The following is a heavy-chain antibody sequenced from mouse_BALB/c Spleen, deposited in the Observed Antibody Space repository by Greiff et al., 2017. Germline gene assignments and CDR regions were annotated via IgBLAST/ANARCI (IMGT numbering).Heavy chain of an antibody. J-gene: IGHJ3*01. CDR2: IYPSDSYT. V-gene: IGHV1-69*02. D-gene: IGHD2-1*01. CDR1: GYTFTSYW. Sequence: QVQLQQPGAELVRPGASVKLSCKASGYTFTSYWINWVKQRPGQGLEWIGNIYPSDSYTNYNQKFKDKATLTVDKSSSTAYMQLSSPTSEDSAVYYCTYGNYAWFAYWGQGTLVTVSA. CDR3: TYGNYAWFAY.